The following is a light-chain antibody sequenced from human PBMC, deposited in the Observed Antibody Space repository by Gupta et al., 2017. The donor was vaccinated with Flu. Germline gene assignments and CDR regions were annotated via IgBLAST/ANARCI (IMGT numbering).Light chain of an antibody. J-gene: IGKJ3*01. CDR3: QQRGSWPIT. CDR2: AAS. Sequence: EIVLTQSPAALSLSPGQRATLSCRASQSVRSYLAWYQQKPGQAPRLLFYAASNRATGVPARFSGSGSGTDFTLTISSLEPEDFAVYYCQQRGSWPITFDPGTKV. V-gene: IGKV3-11*01. CDR1: QSVRSY.